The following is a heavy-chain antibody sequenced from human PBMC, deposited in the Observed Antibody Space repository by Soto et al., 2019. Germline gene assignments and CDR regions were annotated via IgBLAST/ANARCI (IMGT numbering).Heavy chain of an antibody. CDR3: ARLKYYDILTGSGYGFVG. V-gene: IGHV4-30-2*02. D-gene: IGHD3-9*01. CDR2: IYHSGST. CDR1: GGSISSGGYS. Sequence: SETLSLTCAVSGGSISSGGYSWSWIRQPPGKGLEWIGYIYHSGSTYYNPSLKSRVTISVDTSKNQFSLKLSSVTAADTAVYYCARLKYYDILTGSGYGFVGWGQGTLVTVSS. J-gene: IGHJ4*02.